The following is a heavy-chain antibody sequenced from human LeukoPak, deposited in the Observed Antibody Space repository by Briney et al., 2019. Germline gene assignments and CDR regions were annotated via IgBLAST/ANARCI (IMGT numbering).Heavy chain of an antibody. Sequence: ASVKVSCKASGYSFTGYYMHWVRQAPGQGLEWMGRINPKRGGTNCAQKFQGRVTLTRDTSISTAHMEPSRLTSDDTAVYYCALLWFGELWTKDYWGQGTLVTVSS. V-gene: IGHV1-2*06. J-gene: IGHJ4*02. D-gene: IGHD3-10*01. CDR2: INPKRGGT. CDR3: ALLWFGELWTKDY. CDR1: GYSFTGYY.